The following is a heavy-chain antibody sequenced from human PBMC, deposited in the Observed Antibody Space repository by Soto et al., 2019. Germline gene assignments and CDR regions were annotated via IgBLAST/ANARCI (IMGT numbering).Heavy chain of an antibody. CDR2: INPSGGST. V-gene: IGHV1-46*03. J-gene: IGHJ4*02. CDR1: GYTFTSDY. CDR3: ARGRITMVRGAIHYFDY. D-gene: IGHD3-10*01. Sequence: ASVKVSCKASGYTFTSDYMHWVRQAPGQGLEWMGIINPSGGSTSYAQKFQGRVTMTRDTSTSTVYMELSSLRSEDTAVYYCARGRITMVRGAIHYFDYWGQGTLVTVSS.